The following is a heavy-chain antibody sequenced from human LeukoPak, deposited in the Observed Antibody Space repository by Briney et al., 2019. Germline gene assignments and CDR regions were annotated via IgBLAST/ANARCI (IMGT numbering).Heavy chain of an antibody. D-gene: IGHD3-16*01. J-gene: IGHJ5*02. CDR2: TSHSDSP. CDR3: ARDFGETSLPNWFDP. CDR1: GMSITSRHY. Sequence: PSETLSLTCSVSGMSITSRHYWGWIRQTPGKGLEWIGSTSHSDSPYYNPSLESRVTISLDTFRNLFSLKLTSVTAADTAVYFCARDFGETSLPNWFDPWGQGTLVIVSS. V-gene: IGHV4-38-2*02.